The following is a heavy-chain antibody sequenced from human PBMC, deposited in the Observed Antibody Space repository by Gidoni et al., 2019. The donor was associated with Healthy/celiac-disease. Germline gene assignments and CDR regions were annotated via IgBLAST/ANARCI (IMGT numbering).Heavy chain of an antibody. J-gene: IGHJ6*02. CDR1: GGSFSGYY. CDR2: INHSGST. Sequence: QVQLQQWGAGLLKPSETLSLTCAVYGGSFSGYYWSWIRQPPGKGLEWIGEINHSGSTNYNPSLKSRVTISVDTSKNQFSLKLSSVTAADTAVYYCASRRYYDYGMDVWGQGTTVTVSS. V-gene: IGHV4-34*01. CDR3: ASRRYYDYGMDV.